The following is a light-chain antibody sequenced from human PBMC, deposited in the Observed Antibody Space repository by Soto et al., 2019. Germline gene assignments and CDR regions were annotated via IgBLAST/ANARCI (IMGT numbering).Light chain of an antibody. Sequence: EIVLTHSPGTLSLSPGERATRSCSASQGVSSSYLAWYQQKPGQPPRLLIYGASSSATGIPDRFSGSGSGTDFTITIPRREPEDVAVYYCQHYRTSFGGGTKVEI. CDR2: GAS. V-gene: IGKV3-20*01. CDR3: QHYRTS. J-gene: IGKJ4*01. CDR1: QGVSSSY.